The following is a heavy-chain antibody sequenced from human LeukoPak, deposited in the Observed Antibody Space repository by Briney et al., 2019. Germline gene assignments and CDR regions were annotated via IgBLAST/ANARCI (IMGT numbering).Heavy chain of an antibody. D-gene: IGHD1-1*01. J-gene: IGHJ4*02. Sequence: GASVKVSCKASGGTFSSYTITWVRQAPGQGLEWMGGISPISGTTNYAQKFQSRVTITTDESRSTAYMELSSLRSEDTAVYYCATPPTGTTTTGEYYFDYWGQGTLVTVSS. CDR1: GGTFSSYT. CDR2: ISPISGTT. V-gene: IGHV1-69*05. CDR3: ATPPTGTTTTGEYYFDY.